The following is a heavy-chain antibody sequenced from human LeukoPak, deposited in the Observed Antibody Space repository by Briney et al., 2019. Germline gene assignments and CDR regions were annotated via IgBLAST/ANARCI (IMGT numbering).Heavy chain of an antibody. CDR3: ARADWFSFDY. D-gene: IGHD3-9*01. V-gene: IGHV3-7*04. J-gene: IGHJ4*02. Sequence: GGSLRLSCAASGFPFSSYWMSWVRQAPGKGLEGVATIKPDGGEIYYVDSVKGRFTISRDNAKNSLYLQMNSLRAEDTAVYYCARADWFSFDYWGQGTLVTVSS. CDR1: GFPFSSYW. CDR2: IKPDGGEI.